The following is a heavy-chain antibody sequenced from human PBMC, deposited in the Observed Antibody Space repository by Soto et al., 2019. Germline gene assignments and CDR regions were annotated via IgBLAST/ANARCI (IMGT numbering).Heavy chain of an antibody. D-gene: IGHD3-3*01. CDR3: ARGLGTIFGVVIIPYYYYGMDV. J-gene: IGHJ6*02. V-gene: IGHV4-34*01. CDR1: GGSFSGYY. CDR2: INHSGST. Sequence: PSETLSLTCAVYGGSFSGYYWSWIRQPPGKGLEWIGEINHSGSTNYNPSLKSRVTISVDTSKNQFSLKLGSVTAADTAVYYCARGLGTIFGVVIIPYYYYGMDVWGQGTTVTVSS.